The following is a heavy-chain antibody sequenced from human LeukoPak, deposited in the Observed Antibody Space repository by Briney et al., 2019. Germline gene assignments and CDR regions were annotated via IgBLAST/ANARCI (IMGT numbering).Heavy chain of an antibody. V-gene: IGHV4-39*01. CDR1: GGSISRSTYY. D-gene: IGHD6-13*01. Sequence: SETLSLTCTVSGGSISRSTYYWGWIRQPPGQGLEWIGSIYYSGSTYYNPSLKSRVTISVDTFMNQFSLKLSSVTAADTAVYYCASIAAAGNEWGQGTLVTVSS. CDR3: ASIAAAGNE. CDR2: IYYSGST. J-gene: IGHJ4*02.